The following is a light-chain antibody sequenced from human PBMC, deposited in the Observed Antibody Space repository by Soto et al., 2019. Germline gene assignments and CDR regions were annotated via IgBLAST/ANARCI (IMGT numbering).Light chain of an antibody. V-gene: IGKV1-33*01. J-gene: IGKJ5*01. CDR3: KQYENLPN. CDR2: DAS. CDR1: QDISNY. Sequence: DIQMTQSPSSLSASVGDIVTITCHASQDISNYLNWYQQKPGKAPKLLIYDASNLETGVPSRFSGSGSGTDFTFTISRLQPEDIATYYCKQYENLPNFGQGTRLEIK.